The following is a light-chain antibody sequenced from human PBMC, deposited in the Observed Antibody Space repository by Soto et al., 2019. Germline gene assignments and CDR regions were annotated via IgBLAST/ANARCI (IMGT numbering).Light chain of an antibody. CDR1: QSAGDF. Sequence: EIVFTQSPATLSVSPGETASLSCRASQSAGDFLAWYQQKPGQAPRLLIYGTSNRATGIPDRFSGSGSGTDFSLTISSLEPGDLAVYYCQQYGSSPRTFGQGTKVDI. J-gene: IGKJ1*01. V-gene: IGKV3-20*01. CDR2: GTS. CDR3: QQYGSSPRT.